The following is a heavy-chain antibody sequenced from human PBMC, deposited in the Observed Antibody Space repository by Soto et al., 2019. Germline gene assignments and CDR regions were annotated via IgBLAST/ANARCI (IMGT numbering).Heavy chain of an antibody. Sequence: QVQLHESGPGLVKPSETLSLTGIVSGDSMTNDYWTLIRRPPGKGLEWLGYIYYSGKTDYKPSLQIRVAISMDTSRKQFSLILSSVTSADTALYYCARSYIGGNFDSGGQGTLVTVSS. D-gene: IGHD6-19*01. CDR2: IYYSGKT. V-gene: IGHV4-59*01. J-gene: IGHJ4*02. CDR1: GDSMTNDY. CDR3: ARSYIGGNFDS.